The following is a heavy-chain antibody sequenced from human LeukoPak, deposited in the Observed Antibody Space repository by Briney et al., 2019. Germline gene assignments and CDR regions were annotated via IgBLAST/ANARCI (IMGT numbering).Heavy chain of an antibody. CDR1: GFAFDDFA. Sequence: GGSLRLSCTTSGFAFDDFAMSWVRQPAGKGLEWVGFIRRRAYGGAAEYAASVKGRFIISRDDSKGIAYLQINRLKTEDTAVYYCSGNGLVDFDYWGQGPRVIVSP. CDR3: SGNGLVDFDY. D-gene: IGHD1-14*01. CDR2: IRRRAYGGAA. V-gene: IGHV3-49*04. J-gene: IGHJ4*02.